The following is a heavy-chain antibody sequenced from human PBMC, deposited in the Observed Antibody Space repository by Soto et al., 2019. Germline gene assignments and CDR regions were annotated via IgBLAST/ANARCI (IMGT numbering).Heavy chain of an antibody. V-gene: IGHV3-49*03. CDR2: IRTNSRGATT. J-gene: IGHJ4*02. CDR3: TRGVVIGY. Sequence: LRLSCTTSGFVFGDYEMSWFRQAPGKGLEWVGFIRTNSRGATTEYAASVRGRFTISRDDSKSVAYLQMNSLKIEDTAVYYCTRGVVIGYWGQGTLVTVSS. CDR1: GFVFGDYE.